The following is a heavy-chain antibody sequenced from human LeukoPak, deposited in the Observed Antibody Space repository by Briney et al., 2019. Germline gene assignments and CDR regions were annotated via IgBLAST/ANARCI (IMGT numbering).Heavy chain of an antibody. CDR2: IDPNSGDT. D-gene: IGHD3-22*01. V-gene: IGHV1-2*02. CDR3: ARSYHYYDSSGYSMGDTFEI. CDR1: GYTFTDYY. J-gene: IGHJ3*02. Sequence: GASVKVSCKASGYTFTDYYMHWVRQAPGQGLEWMGWIDPNSGDTNYAQKFQGRVTMTRDTSISTAYMELSRLRSDDTAVYYCARSYHYYDSSGYSMGDTFEIWGQGTMVTVSS.